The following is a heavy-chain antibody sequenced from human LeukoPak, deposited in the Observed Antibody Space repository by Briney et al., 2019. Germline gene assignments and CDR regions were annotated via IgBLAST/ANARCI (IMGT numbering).Heavy chain of an antibody. J-gene: IGHJ2*01. CDR1: GGSFSGYY. CDR3: ASYSGWYFDWYFDL. Sequence: SETLSLTCAVCGGSFSGYYWSWIRQPPGKGLEWIGEIYHSGSTNYNPSLKSRVTISVDKSKNQFSLKLSSVTAADTAVYYCASYSGWYFDWYFDLWGRGTLVTVSS. CDR2: IYHSGST. V-gene: IGHV4-34*01. D-gene: IGHD6-19*01.